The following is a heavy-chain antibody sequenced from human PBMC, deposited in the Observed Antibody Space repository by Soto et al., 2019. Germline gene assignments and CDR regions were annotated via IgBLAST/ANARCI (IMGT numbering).Heavy chain of an antibody. D-gene: IGHD3-22*01. CDR2: ISGSGGST. CDR3: AKAYLRARAMIANDAFDI. V-gene: IGHV3-23*01. J-gene: IGHJ3*02. Sequence: GGSLRLSCAASGFTFSSYAMSWVRQAPGKGLEWVSAISGSGGSTYYADSVKGRFTISRDNSKNTLYLQMNSLRAEDTAVYYCAKAYLRARAMIANDAFDIWGQGTMVTVSS. CDR1: GFTFSSYA.